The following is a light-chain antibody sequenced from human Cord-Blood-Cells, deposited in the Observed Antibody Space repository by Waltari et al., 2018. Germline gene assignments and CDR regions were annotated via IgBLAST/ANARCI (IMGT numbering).Light chain of an antibody. CDR3: QQSYSTPYT. Sequence: DSQLTQSPSSLSASGCASVTITCRASEHLSSYLNWYQQKPGKAPKLLIYAASSLQRGVPSRFSGSGSGTDFTLTISSLQPEDFATYYCQQSYSTPYTFGQGTKLEIK. V-gene: IGKV1-39*01. CDR1: EHLSSY. J-gene: IGKJ2*01. CDR2: AAS.